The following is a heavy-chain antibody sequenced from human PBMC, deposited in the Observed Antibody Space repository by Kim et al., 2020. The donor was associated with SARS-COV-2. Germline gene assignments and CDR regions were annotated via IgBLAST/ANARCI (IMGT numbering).Heavy chain of an antibody. CDR3: ARGRYCSSTSCYVNWFDP. CDR2: MNPNSGNT. J-gene: IGHJ5*02. CDR1: GYTFTSYD. Sequence: ASVKVSCKASGYTFTSYDINWVRQATGQGLEWMGWMNPNSGNTGYAQKFQGRVTMTRNTSISTAYMELSSLRSEDTAVYYCARGRYCSSTSCYVNWFDPWGQGTLVTVSS. V-gene: IGHV1-8*01. D-gene: IGHD2-2*01.